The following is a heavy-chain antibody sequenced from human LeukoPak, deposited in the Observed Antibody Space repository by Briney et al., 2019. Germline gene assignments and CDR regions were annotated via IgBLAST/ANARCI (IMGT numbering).Heavy chain of an antibody. CDR1: GFTFNSHA. J-gene: IGHJ6*02. Sequence: GGSLRLSCAASGFTFNSHAMSWVRQAPGKGLEWVSAISGSGGSTYYADSVKGRFTISRDNSKNTLYLQMNSLRAEDTAVYYCAKLGLCSSTSCHTWYYYGMDVWGQGTTVTVSS. D-gene: IGHD2-2*02. CDR2: ISGSGGST. V-gene: IGHV3-23*01. CDR3: AKLGLCSSTSCHTWYYYGMDV.